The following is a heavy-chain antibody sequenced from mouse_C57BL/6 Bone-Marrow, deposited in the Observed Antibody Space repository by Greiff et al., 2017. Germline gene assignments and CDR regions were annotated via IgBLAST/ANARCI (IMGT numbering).Heavy chain of an antibody. Sequence: EVKLVESGAGLVKPGGSLKLSCAASGFTFSSYAMSWVRQTPEKRLEWVAYISSGGDYIYYADTVKGRFTFSRDNARNTLYLQMSSLKSEDRGMYDYTRAFIDSYGSSGAMDYWGQGTSVTVSS. CDR2: ISSGGDYI. V-gene: IGHV5-9-1*02. D-gene: IGHD1-1*01. J-gene: IGHJ4*01. CDR1: GFTFSSYA. CDR3: TRAFIDSYGSSGAMDY.